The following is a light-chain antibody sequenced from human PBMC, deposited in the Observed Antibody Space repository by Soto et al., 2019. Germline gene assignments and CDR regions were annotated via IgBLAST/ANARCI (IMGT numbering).Light chain of an antibody. CDR1: QSVSSSY. CDR3: QPYGSSQT. Sequence: EIVLTQSPGTLSLTPGERATLSCRASQSVSSSYLAWYQQKPGQAPRLLIYGASSRATGIPDRFSGSGSGTDFTLTISRLEPEDFAVYYCQPYGSSQTFGQGTKVDI. V-gene: IGKV3-20*01. CDR2: GAS. J-gene: IGKJ1*01.